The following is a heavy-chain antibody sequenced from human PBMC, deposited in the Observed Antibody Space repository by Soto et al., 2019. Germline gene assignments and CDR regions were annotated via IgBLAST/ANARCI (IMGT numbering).Heavy chain of an antibody. CDR3: ARLILNHYYDSSAQDY. Sequence: GGSLRLSCAASGFTFSSYSMNWVRQAPGKGLEWVSSISSSSSYIYYADSVKGRFTISRDNAKNSLYLQMNSLRAEDTAVYYCARLILNHYYDSSAQDYWGQGALVTVSS. CDR2: ISSSSSYI. V-gene: IGHV3-21*01. CDR1: GFTFSSYS. D-gene: IGHD3-22*01. J-gene: IGHJ4*02.